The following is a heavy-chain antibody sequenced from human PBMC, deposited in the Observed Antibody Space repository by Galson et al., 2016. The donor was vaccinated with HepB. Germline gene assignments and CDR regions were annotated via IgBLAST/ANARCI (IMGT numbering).Heavy chain of an antibody. V-gene: IGHV1-8*01. J-gene: IGHJ4*02. CDR2: MNPNSGNT. CDR1: GYTYTSYD. Sequence: SVKVSCKASGYTYTSYDINWVRQATGQGLEWMGWMNPNSGNTAYALKFQGRVTMTRDTSTGTAYMELSSLRSEDTAVYYCARSDYGDFRYWGQGTLVTVSS. D-gene: IGHD4-17*01. CDR3: ARSDYGDFRY.